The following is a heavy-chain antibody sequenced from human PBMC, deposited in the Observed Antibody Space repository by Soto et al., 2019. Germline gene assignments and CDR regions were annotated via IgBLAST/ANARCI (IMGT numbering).Heavy chain of an antibody. J-gene: IGHJ6*02. D-gene: IGHD3-22*01. Sequence: SETLSLTCTVSGGSISSGDYYWSWIRQHTGKGLEWIGYIYYSGSTYYNPSLKSRVTISVDTSKNQFSLKLSSVTAADTAVYYCARGDSSGYDYYGMDVWGQGTTVTVSS. CDR1: GGSISSGDYY. CDR3: ARGDSSGYDYYGMDV. CDR2: IYYSGST. V-gene: IGHV4-30-4*01.